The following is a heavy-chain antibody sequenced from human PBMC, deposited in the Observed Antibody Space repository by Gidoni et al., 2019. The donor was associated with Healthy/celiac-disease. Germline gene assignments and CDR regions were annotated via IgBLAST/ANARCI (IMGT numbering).Heavy chain of an antibody. Sequence: EVKLVESGGGLVQPGGSRRRSCAASGFTFSSYEMNWVRQAPGKGLEWISYISSSGSTIYYADSVKGRFTISRDNAKNSLYLQMNSLRAEDTAVYYCASLGSSWDWGQGTLVTVSS. CDR3: ASLGSSWD. CDR1: GFTFSSYE. J-gene: IGHJ4*02. CDR2: ISSSGSTI. D-gene: IGHD6-13*01. V-gene: IGHV3-48*03.